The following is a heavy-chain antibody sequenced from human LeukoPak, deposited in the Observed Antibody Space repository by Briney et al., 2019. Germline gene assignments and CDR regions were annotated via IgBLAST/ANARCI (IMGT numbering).Heavy chain of an antibody. CDR3: ARADSGSYYTGLFDY. Sequence: GGSLRLSCAASGFTFSSYAMGWVRQAPGKRLEWVSAISGSGGSTYYADSVKGRFTISRDNSKNTLYLQMNSLRAEDTAVYYCARADSGSYYTGLFDYWGQGTLVTVSS. J-gene: IGHJ4*02. V-gene: IGHV3-23*01. D-gene: IGHD1-26*01. CDR1: GFTFSSYA. CDR2: ISGSGGST.